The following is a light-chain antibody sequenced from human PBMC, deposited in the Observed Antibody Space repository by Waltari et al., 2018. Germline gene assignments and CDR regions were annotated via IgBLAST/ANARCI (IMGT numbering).Light chain of an antibody. CDR1: SSDVGGYNY. CDR3: NSYASSNTRV. Sequence: QSALTQAASVSGSPGQSITISCTGTSSDVGGYNYVSWYQQHPGKAPKLIIYDVSNRPAGVSDRFSWSKSCNTASLTISGLQAEDEADYYCNSYASSNTRVFCGGTKLTVL. CDR2: DVS. V-gene: IGLV2-14*03. J-gene: IGLJ3*02.